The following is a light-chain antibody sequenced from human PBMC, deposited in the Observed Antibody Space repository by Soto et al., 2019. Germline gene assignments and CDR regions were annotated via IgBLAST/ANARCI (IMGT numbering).Light chain of an antibody. CDR1: RSISSTY. V-gene: IGKV3-20*01. CDR3: QQYGGSPPYT. J-gene: IGKJ2*01. Sequence: EIVLTQSPGTLSLSPGERATLSCRASRSISSTYLAWYQQKPGQAPRLLIYGASSRATGIPDRFSGSGSGTDFPLTISRLEPEDFAVYSCQQYGGSPPYTFGQGTKLEIK. CDR2: GAS.